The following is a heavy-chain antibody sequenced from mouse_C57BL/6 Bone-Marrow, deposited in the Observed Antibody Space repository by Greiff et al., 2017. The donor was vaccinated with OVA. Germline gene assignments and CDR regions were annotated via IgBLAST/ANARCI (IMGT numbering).Heavy chain of an antibody. CDR2: IHPSDSDT. V-gene: IGHV1-74*01. Sequence: VQLQESGAELVKPGASVKVSCKASGYTFTSYWLHWVKQRPGQGLEWIGRIHPSDSDTNYNQKFKGKATLTVDKSSSTAYMQLSSLTSEDSAVYYCAVYYGNYFYAMDYWGQGTSVTVSS. D-gene: IGHD2-1*01. CDR3: AVYYGNYFYAMDY. CDR1: GYTFTSYW. J-gene: IGHJ4*01.